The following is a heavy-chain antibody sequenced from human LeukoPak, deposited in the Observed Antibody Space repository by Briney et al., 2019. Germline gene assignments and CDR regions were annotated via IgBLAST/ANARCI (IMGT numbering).Heavy chain of an antibody. V-gene: IGHV4-39*07. Sequence: SETLSLTCSVSGGSTSSNNHFWGWIRQPPGKGLEWIGSINHSGTTYYNPSLKSRVTISVDTSKNQFSLKLSSVTAADTAVYYCARDLRAVVAYFDYWGQGTLVTVSS. CDR1: GGSTSSNNHF. CDR3: ARDLRAVVAYFDY. J-gene: IGHJ4*02. CDR2: INHSGTT. D-gene: IGHD2-15*01.